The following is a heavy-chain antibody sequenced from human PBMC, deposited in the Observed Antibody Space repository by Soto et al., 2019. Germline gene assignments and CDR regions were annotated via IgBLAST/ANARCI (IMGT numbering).Heavy chain of an antibody. J-gene: IGHJ4*01. CDR2: TYYRSKWYY. V-gene: IGHV6-1*01. CDR3: ARGEQYSGRIFDY. CDR1: GDSASSNSAG. Sequence: SQTLSLTCVITGDSASSNSAGWSWVRQSPSRGLEWLGRTYYRSKWYYEYAVSVRGRITINPDTSKNQYSLQLNSVTPEDTAVYFCARGEQYSGRIFDYWGQGTLVTVSS. D-gene: IGHD1-26*01.